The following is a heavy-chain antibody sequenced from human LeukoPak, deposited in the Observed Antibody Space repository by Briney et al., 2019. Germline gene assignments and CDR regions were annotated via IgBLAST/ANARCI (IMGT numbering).Heavy chain of an antibody. CDR2: IYYSGNT. CDR1: GGSISSDGYY. J-gene: IGHJ6*03. CDR3: ARTSGNSIPYYYYYYMDV. V-gene: IGHV4-31*03. D-gene: IGHD4-23*01. Sequence: TLSLTCTVSGGSISSDGYYWSWIRQFPGKGLEWIGYIYYSGNTVYNPSLKSRVTMLRDTSNNQFSLKLTSATAADTAVYYCARTSGNSIPYYYYYYMDVWGKGTTVTVSS.